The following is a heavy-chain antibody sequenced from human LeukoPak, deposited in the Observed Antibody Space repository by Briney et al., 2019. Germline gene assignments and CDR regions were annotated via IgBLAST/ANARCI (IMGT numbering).Heavy chain of an antibody. CDR3: ARDAVADFYYFDY. Sequence: ASVKVSCKASGYTFTSYDINWVRQAPGQGLEWMGIINPSGGSTSYAQKFQGRVTMTRDMSTSTVYMELSSLRSEDTAVYYCARDAVADFYYFDYWGQGTLVTVSS. V-gene: IGHV1-46*01. CDR1: GYTFTSYD. D-gene: IGHD6-19*01. J-gene: IGHJ4*02. CDR2: INPSGGST.